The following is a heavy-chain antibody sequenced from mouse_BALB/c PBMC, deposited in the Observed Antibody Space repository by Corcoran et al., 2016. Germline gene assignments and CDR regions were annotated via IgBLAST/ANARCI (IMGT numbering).Heavy chain of an antibody. CDR1: GYTFTNYG. Sequence: QIQLVQSGPELKKPGETVKISCKASGYTFTNYGMNWVKQAPGKGLKWMGWINTYTGEPTYVDDFKGRFAFSLETSASTAYLQINNLKNEDMATYFCARRGFYYDYDGAWFAYWGQGTLVTVSA. CDR3: ARRGFYYDYDGAWFAY. V-gene: IGHV9-1*02. CDR2: INTYTGEP. D-gene: IGHD2-4*01. J-gene: IGHJ3*01.